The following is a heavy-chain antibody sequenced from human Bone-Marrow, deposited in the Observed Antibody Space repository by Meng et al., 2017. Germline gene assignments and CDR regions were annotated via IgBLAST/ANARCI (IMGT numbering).Heavy chain of an antibody. V-gene: IGHV3-74*03. CDR3: VRDFGGESDF. J-gene: IGHJ4*02. Sequence: EVQLVESGGGLVQPVGSLGLSCAASGFALRNNWMHWVRQAPGKGLVWVARMNPGETTITHAGSVMGRFTISRDIARNTLHLQMNSLRAEDSALYFCVRDFGGESDFWGQGTLVTVSS. CDR2: MNPGETTI. D-gene: IGHD3-10*01. CDR1: GFALRNNW.